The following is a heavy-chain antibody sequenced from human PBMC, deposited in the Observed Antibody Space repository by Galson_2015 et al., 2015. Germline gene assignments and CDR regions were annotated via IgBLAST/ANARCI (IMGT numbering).Heavy chain of an antibody. CDR1: GFTFSSYG. Sequence: SLRLSCAGSGFTFSSYGMSWVRQAPGKGLEWVSSIRDSGGSTYYAESVKGRFTISRDSSKSTVILQMNSLRAEDTAVYYCAKGGTVWSSAFFDYWGQGTLVTVSS. CDR2: IRDSGGST. V-gene: IGHV3-23*01. D-gene: IGHD1-7*01. CDR3: AKGGTVWSSAFFDY. J-gene: IGHJ4*02.